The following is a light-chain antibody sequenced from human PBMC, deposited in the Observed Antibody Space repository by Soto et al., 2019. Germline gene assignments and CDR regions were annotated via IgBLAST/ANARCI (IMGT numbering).Light chain of an antibody. CDR2: LNSDGSH. Sequence: QLVLTQSPSASASLGASVKLTCTLSSGHSSYAIAWHQQQPEKGPRYLMKLNSDGSHSKGDGIPDRFSGSSSGAERYLTISSLQSEDEADYYWQTWGTGILVVFGGGTQLTVL. CDR1: SGHSSYA. CDR3: QTWGTGILVV. V-gene: IGLV4-69*01. J-gene: IGLJ2*01.